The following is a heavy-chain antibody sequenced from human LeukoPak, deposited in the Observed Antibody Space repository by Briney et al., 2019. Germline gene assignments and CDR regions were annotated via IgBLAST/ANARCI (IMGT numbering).Heavy chain of an antibody. D-gene: IGHD3-3*01. Sequence: PGRSLRLSCAASGFTFSNFCMSWVRQAAGRGLEWVANIKQDASEKYYVDSGKGRFTIWTHHSKRSLYLQVNSLRAEDTAVYYRTRDDRNLWSGNYYYYGMDVWGQGTTVTVS. CDR3: TRDDRNLWSGNYYYYGMDV. CDR2: IKQDASEK. V-gene: IGHV3-7*01. J-gene: IGHJ6*02. CDR1: GFTFSNFC.